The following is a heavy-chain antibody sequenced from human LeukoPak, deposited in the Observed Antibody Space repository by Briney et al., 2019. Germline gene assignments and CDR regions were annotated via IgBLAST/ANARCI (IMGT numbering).Heavy chain of an antibody. J-gene: IGHJ6*04. CDR1: GFAFSSYA. V-gene: IGHV3-30*04. CDR2: ISYDGITE. CDR3: AELGITMIGGV. Sequence: PGGSLRLSCAASGFAFSSYAMHWVRQAPGKGLEWVAIISYDGITEDYSDSVKGRFSISRDNFKNTLFLQMNGLRDEDTAVYYCAELGITMIGGVWGKGTTVTISS. D-gene: IGHD3-10*02.